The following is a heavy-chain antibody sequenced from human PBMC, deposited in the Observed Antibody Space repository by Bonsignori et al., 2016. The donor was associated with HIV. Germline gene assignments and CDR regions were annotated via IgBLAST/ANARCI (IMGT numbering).Heavy chain of an antibody. V-gene: IGHV4-34*01. J-gene: IGHJ6*03. Sequence: WIRQPPGKGLEWIGEINHSGSTNYNPSLKSRVTISVDTSKNQFSLKLSSVTAADTAVYYCARAGYSRAPPLYYMDVWGKGTTVTVSS. D-gene: IGHD6-13*01. CDR2: INHSGST. CDR3: ARAGYSRAPPLYYMDV.